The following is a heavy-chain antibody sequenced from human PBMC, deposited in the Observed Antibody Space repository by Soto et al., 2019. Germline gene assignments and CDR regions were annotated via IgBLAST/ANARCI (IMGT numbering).Heavy chain of an antibody. CDR3: ARAKLIAAAGTNDAFDI. J-gene: IGHJ3*02. V-gene: IGHV3-21*01. D-gene: IGHD6-13*01. Sequence: EVQLVESGGGLVKTGGSLRLSCAASGFTFSSYSMNWVRQAPGKGLEWVSSISSSSSYIYYADSVKGRFTISRDNAKNSLYLQMNSLRAEDTAVYYCARAKLIAAAGTNDAFDIWGQGTMVTVSS. CDR2: ISSSSSYI. CDR1: GFTFSSYS.